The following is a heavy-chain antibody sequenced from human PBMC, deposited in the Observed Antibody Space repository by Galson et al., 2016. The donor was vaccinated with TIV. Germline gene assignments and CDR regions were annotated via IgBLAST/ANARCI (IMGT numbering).Heavy chain of an antibody. D-gene: IGHD3-22*01. V-gene: IGHV3-66*02. J-gene: IGHJ6*02. CDR2: IYSAGDT. CDR3: ARDRYYDASGYYYYYYGMDV. Sequence: SLRLSCAASEITVSRNYMSWVRQPPGGGLEWVSTIYSAGDTYYADSVTGRFTISRDNTKNTLYLQMSGLRTEDTAVYYCARDRYYDASGYYYYYYGMDVWGQGTTVTVSS. CDR1: EITVSRNY.